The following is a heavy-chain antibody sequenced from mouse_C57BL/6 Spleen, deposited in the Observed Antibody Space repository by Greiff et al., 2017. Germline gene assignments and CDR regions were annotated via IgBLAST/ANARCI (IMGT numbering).Heavy chain of an antibody. J-gene: IGHJ1*03. D-gene: IGHD1-1*01. CDR3: ARSNYYGSSYWYFDV. CDR1: GYTFTSYG. CDR2: IYPRSGNT. Sequence: QVQLKESGAELARPGASVKLSCKASGYTFTSYGISWVKQRTGQGLEWIGEIYPRSGNTYYNEKFKGKATLTADKSSSTAYMELRSLTSEDSAVYFGARSNYYGSSYWYFDVWGTGTTVTVSS. V-gene: IGHV1-81*01.